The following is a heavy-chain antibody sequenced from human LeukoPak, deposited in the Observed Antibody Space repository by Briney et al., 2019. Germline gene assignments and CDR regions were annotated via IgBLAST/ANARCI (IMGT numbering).Heavy chain of an antibody. Sequence: PGGSLRLSCAASGFTFSSYAMSWVRQAPGKGLEWVSAISGSGGSTYYADSVKGRFTISRDNSKNTLYLQMNSLRAEDTAVYYCAKDPVGCSSTSCYFTVGGMDVWGQGTTVTVSS. CDR2: ISGSGGST. V-gene: IGHV3-23*01. D-gene: IGHD2-2*01. J-gene: IGHJ6*02. CDR3: AKDPVGCSSTSCYFTVGGMDV. CDR1: GFTFSSYA.